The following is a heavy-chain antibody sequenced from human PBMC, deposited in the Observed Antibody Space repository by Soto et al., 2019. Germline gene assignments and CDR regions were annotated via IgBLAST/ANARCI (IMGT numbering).Heavy chain of an antibody. D-gene: IGHD3-22*01. Sequence: PGGSLRLSCAASGFTFSSYAMSWVRQAPGKGLEWVSAISGSGGSTYYADSVKGRFTISRDNSKNTLYLQMNSLRAEDTAVYYCAKAPTGDSSGYYYYFQHWGQGTLVTVSS. V-gene: IGHV3-23*01. J-gene: IGHJ1*01. CDR3: AKAPTGDSSGYYYYFQH. CDR1: GFTFSSYA. CDR2: ISGSGGST.